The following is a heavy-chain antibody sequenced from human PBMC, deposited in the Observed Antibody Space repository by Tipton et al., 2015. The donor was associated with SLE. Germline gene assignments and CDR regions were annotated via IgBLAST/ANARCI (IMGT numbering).Heavy chain of an antibody. J-gene: IGHJ4*02. CDR1: GGSISSYY. CDR2: IYYSGST. Sequence: TLSLTCTVSGGSISSYYWSWIRQPPGKGLEWIGYIYYSGSTNYNPSLKSRVTISVDTSKNQFSLKLSSVTAADTAVYYCARLDYYDSRGNYFDYWGQEPLVPVSS. CDR3: ARLDYYDSRGNYFDY. D-gene: IGHD3-22*01. V-gene: IGHV4-59*01.